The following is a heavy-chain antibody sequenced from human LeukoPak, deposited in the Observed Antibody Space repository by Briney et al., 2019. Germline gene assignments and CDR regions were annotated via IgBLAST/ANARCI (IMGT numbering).Heavy chain of an antibody. D-gene: IGHD6-6*01. CDR1: GFTVSSNY. J-gene: IGHJ3*02. CDR2: IYSGGST. Sequence: GGSLRLSCAASGFTVSSNYMSWVRQAPGKGLEWVSVIYSGGSTYYADSVKGRFTISRDNSKNTLYLHMNSLRAEDTAVYYCAKRPYSNSGAFDIWGRGTMVTVSS. V-gene: IGHV3-53*01. CDR3: AKRPYSNSGAFDI.